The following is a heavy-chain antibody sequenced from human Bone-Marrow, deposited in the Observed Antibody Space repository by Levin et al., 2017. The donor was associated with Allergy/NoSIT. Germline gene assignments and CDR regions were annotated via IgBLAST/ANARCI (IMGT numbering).Heavy chain of an antibody. CDR1: GGSISSHY. V-gene: IGHV4-59*11. Sequence: SQTLSLPYTVSGGSISSHYWSWVRQPPGKGLEWIAYIYHSGSPTYNRSLKSRVTISVDTSKNQFSLKLTSVTAADTAIYYCARGDYTPFDLWGQGSLVTVSS. CDR3: ARGDYTPFDL. J-gene: IGHJ4*02. CDR2: IYHSGSP. D-gene: IGHD2-2*02.